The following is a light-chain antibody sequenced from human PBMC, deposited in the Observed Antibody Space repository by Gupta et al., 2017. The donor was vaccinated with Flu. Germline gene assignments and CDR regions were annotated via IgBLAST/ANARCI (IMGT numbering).Light chain of an antibody. CDR3: QQENNYPFT. CDR2: KAS. V-gene: IGKV1-5*03. CDR1: QSINSW. Sequence: DIQMTQSPSTLSASVGDRVTITCRASQSINSWLAWYHQKPGKAPKLLIYKASSLESGVPSRFSGSGSGTEFTLTISSLQPDDFATYYCQQENNYPFTFGGGTKVDIK. J-gene: IGKJ4*01.